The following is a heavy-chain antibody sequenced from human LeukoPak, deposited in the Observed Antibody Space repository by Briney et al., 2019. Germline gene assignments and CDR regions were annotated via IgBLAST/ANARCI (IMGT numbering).Heavy chain of an antibody. CDR1: GGSFSGYY. CDR2: ISSSGSTI. V-gene: IGHV3-11*04. Sequence: LSLTCAVYGGSFSGYYWSWIRQAPGKGLEWVSYISSSGSTIYYADSVKGRFTISRDNAKNSLYLQMNSLRAEDTAVYYCARVDYYDSSGSNDYWGQGTLVTVSS. J-gene: IGHJ4*02. D-gene: IGHD3-22*01. CDR3: ARVDYYDSSGSNDY.